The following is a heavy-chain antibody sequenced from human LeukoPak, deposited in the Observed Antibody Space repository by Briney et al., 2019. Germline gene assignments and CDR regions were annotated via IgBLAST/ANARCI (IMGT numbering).Heavy chain of an antibody. Sequence: PGGSLRLSCVASGFTFSSSWMSWVRQGPGKGLEWVASINQDEIHYVDAVRGRFTISRDNAKNSPYLQMNSLTADDTAVYYCVRSYHPGGWFDPWGQGTLVTVSS. V-gene: IGHV3-7*01. J-gene: IGHJ5*02. CDR1: GFTFSSSW. CDR2: INQDEI. CDR3: VRSYHPGGWFDP. D-gene: IGHD2-2*01.